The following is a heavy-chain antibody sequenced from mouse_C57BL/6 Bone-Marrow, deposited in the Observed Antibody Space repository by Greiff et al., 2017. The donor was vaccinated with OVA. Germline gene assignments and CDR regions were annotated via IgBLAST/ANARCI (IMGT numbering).Heavy chain of an antibody. CDR3: ARAMVTTKGFAY. J-gene: IGHJ3*01. CDR1: GFTFSDYY. CDR2: ISNGGGST. D-gene: IGHD2-2*01. V-gene: IGHV5-12*01. Sequence: EVQLVESGGGLVQPGGSLKLSCAASGFTFSDYYMYWVRQTPEKRLEWVAYISNGGGSTYYPDTVKGRFTISRDNAKNTLYLQMSRLKSEDTAMYYCARAMVTTKGFAYWGQGTLVTVSA.